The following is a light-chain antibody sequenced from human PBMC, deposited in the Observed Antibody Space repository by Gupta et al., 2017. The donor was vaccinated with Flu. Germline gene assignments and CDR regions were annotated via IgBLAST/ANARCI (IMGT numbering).Light chain of an antibody. CDR2: DIN. CDR3: CSYAGTYTWV. Sequence: QSALTQPRSVSGSPGQSVTISCTGTSGDVGGHNYVSWYQQHPGKAPKLILYDINKRPSGVPDRFSGSRSANTASLTISGLQAEDDADYYCCSYAGTYTWVFGGGTRLAVL. J-gene: IGLJ3*02. CDR1: SGDVGGHNY. V-gene: IGLV2-11*01.